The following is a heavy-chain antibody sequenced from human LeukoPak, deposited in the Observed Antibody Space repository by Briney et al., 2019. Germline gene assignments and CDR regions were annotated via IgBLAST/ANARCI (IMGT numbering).Heavy chain of an antibody. CDR1: GDYIITSGHY. Sequence: PSETLSLTCTVSGDYIITSGHYWGWIRQPPGKGLEWIGRVYYTGVTSTNPFFRSRMSISVDTSKNQFSLNLTYVTAADAAVYYCARERSSSGGHNWFDPWGQGTLVTVSS. D-gene: IGHD4-23*01. CDR3: ARERSSSGGHNWFDP. V-gene: IGHV4-39*07. J-gene: IGHJ5*02. CDR2: VYYTGVT.